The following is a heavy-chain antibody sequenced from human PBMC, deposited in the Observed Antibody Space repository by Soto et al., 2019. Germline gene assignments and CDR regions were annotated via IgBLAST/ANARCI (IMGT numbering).Heavy chain of an antibody. CDR3: ARAPIYTPSGDFDY. J-gene: IGHJ4*02. CDR1: GYIFTNYY. V-gene: IGHV1-46*01. CDR2: LNPSDGGT. D-gene: IGHD2-15*01. Sequence: QVQLLQSGAEVKTPGATVKVSCKTSGYIFTNYYMHWVRQAPGQGLEWMGRLNPSDGGTIYAQKFQGIITVTRDTSTTTVYMELSSLRFEDTAVYWCARAPIYTPSGDFDYWGQGTLVTVSS.